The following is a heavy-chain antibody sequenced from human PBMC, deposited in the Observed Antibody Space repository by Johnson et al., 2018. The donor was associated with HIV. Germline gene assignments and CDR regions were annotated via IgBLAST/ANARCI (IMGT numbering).Heavy chain of an antibody. D-gene: IGHD3-22*01. CDR3: ARDRGYWDAFDI. V-gene: IGHV3-11*04. CDR2: ISSSGTTV. CDR1: GFTFSDYY. Sequence: QMQLVESGGGLVKPGGSLRLSCAASGFTFSDYYMSWIRQTPGKGLEWVSYISSSGTTVYYADSVRGRFSISRDNTKHSLYLQMNSLRAEDTALYYCARDRGYWDAFDIWGQGTMVTVSS. J-gene: IGHJ3*02.